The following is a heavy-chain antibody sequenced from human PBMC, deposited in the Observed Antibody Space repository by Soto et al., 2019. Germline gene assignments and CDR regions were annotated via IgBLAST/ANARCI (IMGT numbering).Heavy chain of an antibody. J-gene: IGHJ4*02. V-gene: IGHV3-23*01. D-gene: IGHD3-3*01. CDR1: GFTFSSYA. CDR3: AKDEDGNYDFRSVFFDY. Sequence: EVQLLESGGGLVQLGGSLRLSCAASGFTFSSYAMTWVRQAPGKGLEWVSGLSPSGTRTYYADSVKRRFTIFRDNANNTLYLQMNSLRAEDTAVSFCAKDEDGNYDFRSVFFDYWGQGTLVTVSP. CDR2: LSPSGTRT.